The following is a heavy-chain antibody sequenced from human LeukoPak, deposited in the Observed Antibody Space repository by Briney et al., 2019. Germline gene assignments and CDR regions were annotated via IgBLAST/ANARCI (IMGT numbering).Heavy chain of an antibody. Sequence: GALVKVSCKASGYTFTSYDINWVRQATGQGLEWMGWMNPNSGNTGYAQKLQGRVTMTTDTSTSTAYMELRSLRSDDTAVYYCARVRIYDSNSPDYWGQGTLVTVSS. V-gene: IGHV1-8*02. J-gene: IGHJ4*02. CDR3: ARVRIYDSNSPDY. CDR1: GYTFTSYD. D-gene: IGHD3-22*01. CDR2: MNPNSGNT.